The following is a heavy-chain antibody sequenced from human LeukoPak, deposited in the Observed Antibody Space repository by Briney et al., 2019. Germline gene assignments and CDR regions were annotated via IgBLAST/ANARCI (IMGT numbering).Heavy chain of an antibody. V-gene: IGHV4-59*01. CDR3: ARAEGGQLWYLGWFDP. Sequence: SETLSLTCTVSGGSISSYYWSWIRQPPGKGLEWIGYIYYSGGANYNPSLKSRVTISVDTSKNQFSLKLSSVTAADTAVYYCARAEGGQLWYLGWFDPWGQGTLVTVSS. J-gene: IGHJ5*02. CDR1: GGSISSYY. D-gene: IGHD5-18*01. CDR2: IYYSGGA.